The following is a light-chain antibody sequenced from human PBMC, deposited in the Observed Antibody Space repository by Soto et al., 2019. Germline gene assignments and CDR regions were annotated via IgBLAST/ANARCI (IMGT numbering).Light chain of an antibody. V-gene: IGKV3-11*01. J-gene: IGKJ2*02. CDR3: QRRREWPRT. Sequence: EIVLTQSPATLSLSPGERATLSCRASQSVDNYLAWYQQKPGQAPRLLIYAASNRATGITGRFSGSGAGTDFTLTISSLEPEDFAVDYCQRRREWPRTVGRGTKLEIK. CDR1: QSVDNY. CDR2: AAS.